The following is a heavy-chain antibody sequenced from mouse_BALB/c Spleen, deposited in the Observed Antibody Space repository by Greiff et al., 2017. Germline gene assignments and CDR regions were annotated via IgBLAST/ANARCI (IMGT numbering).Heavy chain of an antibody. Sequence: EVKLMESGGGLVQPGGSMKLSCVASGFTFSNYWMNWVRQSPEKGLEWVAEIRLKSNNYATHYAESVKGRFTISRDDSKSSVYLQMNNLRAEDTGIYYCTSYYYGSSHYYAMDYWGQGTSVTVSS. D-gene: IGHD1-1*01. CDR1: GFTFSNYW. CDR2: IRLKSNNYAT. CDR3: TSYYYGSSHYYAMDY. J-gene: IGHJ4*01. V-gene: IGHV6-6*02.